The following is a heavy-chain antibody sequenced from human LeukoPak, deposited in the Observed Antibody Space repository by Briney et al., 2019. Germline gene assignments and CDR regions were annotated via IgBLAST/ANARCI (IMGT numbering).Heavy chain of an antibody. CDR1: SGSISSYY. D-gene: IGHD6-6*01. J-gene: IGHJ6*03. CDR3: ARAMSSSAPIYYYYYYMDV. CDR2: IYYSGST. V-gene: IGHV4-59*01. Sequence: SETLSLTCTVSSGSISSYYWSWIRQPPGKGLEWIGYIYYSGSTNYNPSLKSRVTISVDTSKNQFSLKLSSVTAADTAVYYCARAMSSSAPIYYYYYYMDVWGKGTTVTVSS.